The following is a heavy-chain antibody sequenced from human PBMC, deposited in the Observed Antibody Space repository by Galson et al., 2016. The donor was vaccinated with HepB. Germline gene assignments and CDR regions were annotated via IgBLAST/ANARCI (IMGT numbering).Heavy chain of an antibody. CDR3: ARATFIPFGSSSWLDP. CDR2: MNPNSGNT. J-gene: IGHJ5*02. CDR1: GYTFTSYD. Sequence: SVKVSCKASGYTFTSYDINWVRQATGQGLEWMGWMNPNSGNTGYAQKFQGRVTMTRNTSIRTAYMELSSLRSEDTAVYYCARATFIPFGSSSWLDPWGQGTLVTVSS. V-gene: IGHV1-8*01. D-gene: IGHD6-6*01.